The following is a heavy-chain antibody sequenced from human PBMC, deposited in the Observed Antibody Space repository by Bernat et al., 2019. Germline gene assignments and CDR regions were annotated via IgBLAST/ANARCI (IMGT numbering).Heavy chain of an antibody. CDR2: INSSSSSI. J-gene: IGHJ4*02. V-gene: IGHV3-21*01. CDR3: ARDCWGSTSCKGSDPFDY. D-gene: IGHD2-2*01. CDR1: VFTFSSYS. Sequence: EVQLVESGGGLVKPGGSLRLSCAASVFTFSSYSMTWVRQSPGKGLEGVSSINSSSSSIYYADSWKGRFTIARDNAKNYLYLQLHSLRAEDTAVYYCARDCWGSTSCKGSDPFDYWGQGTLVTVSS.